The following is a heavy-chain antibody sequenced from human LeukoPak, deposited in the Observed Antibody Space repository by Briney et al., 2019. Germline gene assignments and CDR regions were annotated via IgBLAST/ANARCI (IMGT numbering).Heavy chain of an antibody. J-gene: IGHJ6*02. CDR2: ISYDGSNK. CDR3: ARVKTSIYGMDV. CDR1: FXSXA. V-gene: IGHV3-30*04. Sequence: FXSXAXXXVRPAPGKGRGWVAVISYDGSNKYYADSVKGRFTISRDNSKNTLYLQMNSLRAEDTAVYYCARVKTSIYGMDVWGQGTTVTVSS. D-gene: IGHD2-2*01.